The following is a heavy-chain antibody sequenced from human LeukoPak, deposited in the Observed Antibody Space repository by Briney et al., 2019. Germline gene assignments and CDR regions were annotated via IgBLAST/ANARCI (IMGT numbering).Heavy chain of an antibody. Sequence: ASVKVSCKASGGTFSSYAISWVRQAPGQGLEWMGGIIPIFGTANYAQKFQGRVTITADESTSTAYMDLSSLRSEDTAVYYCAGGAPDIYYYSYMDVWGKGTTVTISS. CDR2: IIPIFGTA. J-gene: IGHJ6*03. CDR1: GGTFSSYA. CDR3: AGGAPDIYYYSYMDV. V-gene: IGHV1-69*13.